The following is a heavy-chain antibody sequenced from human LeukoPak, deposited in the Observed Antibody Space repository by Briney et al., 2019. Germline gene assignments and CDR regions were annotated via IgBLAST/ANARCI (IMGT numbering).Heavy chain of an antibody. D-gene: IGHD3-22*01. Sequence: GGSLRLSCAVSGLTFSDYEMNWVRQAPGKGLEWVSYISSRSSTKYYTDPVRGRFTVSRDKAKSSLYLQMNSQRAEDTALYYCAREMKHGSGSFLAHWGQGTLVTVSS. CDR2: ISSRSSTK. CDR1: GLTFSDYE. J-gene: IGHJ4*02. CDR3: AREMKHGSGSFLAH. V-gene: IGHV3-48*03.